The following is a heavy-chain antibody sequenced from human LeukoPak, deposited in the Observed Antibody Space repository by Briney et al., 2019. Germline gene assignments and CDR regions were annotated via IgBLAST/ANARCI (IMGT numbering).Heavy chain of an antibody. J-gene: IGHJ4*02. CDR3: AKVGFSEMEWLLYSDH. Sequence: KPGGSLRLSCAASGLTFSSYAMSWVRQAPGKGLEWVSAISGSSGHTYYADSVKGRFTIPRDNSKNTLYLQMNSLRAEDTAVYYCAKVGFSEMEWLLYSDHWGQGTLVTVSS. CDR1: GLTFSSYA. CDR2: ISGSSGHT. V-gene: IGHV3-23*01. D-gene: IGHD3-3*01.